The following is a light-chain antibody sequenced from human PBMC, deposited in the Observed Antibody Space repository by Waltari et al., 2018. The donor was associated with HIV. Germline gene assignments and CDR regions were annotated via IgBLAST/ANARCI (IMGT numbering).Light chain of an antibody. CDR1: SSAVGSYHV. V-gene: IGLV2-23*02. Sequence: QSALTQPASVSGSPGQSITISCTGTSSAVGSYHVVSWYQQHPGKAPKLMIYEVTKRPSGVSNRFSGSKSGNTASLTISGLQAEDEADYYCCSYAGRSTHVFGTGTKVTVL. J-gene: IGLJ1*01. CDR2: EVT. CDR3: CSYAGRSTHV.